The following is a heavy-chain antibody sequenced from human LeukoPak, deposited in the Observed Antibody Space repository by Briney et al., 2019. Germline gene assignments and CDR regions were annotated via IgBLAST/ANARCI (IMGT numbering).Heavy chain of an antibody. CDR1: GGSFSGYY. J-gene: IGHJ6*04. D-gene: IGHD3-10*01. Sequence: PSETLSLTCAVYGGSFSGYYWSWIRQPPGKGLEWIGEINHSGSTNYNPSLKSRVTISVGTSKNQFSLKLSSVTAADTAVYYCARTRITMVRGVSKLNYYGMDVWGKGTTVTVSS. V-gene: IGHV4-34*01. CDR2: INHSGST. CDR3: ARTRITMVRGVSKLNYYGMDV.